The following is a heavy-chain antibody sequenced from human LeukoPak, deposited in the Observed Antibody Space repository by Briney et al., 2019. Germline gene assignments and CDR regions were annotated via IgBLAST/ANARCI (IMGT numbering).Heavy chain of an antibody. CDR1: GYTFTGYY. J-gene: IGHJ6*03. CDR3: ARVNPGIAVAGTYYYYYYMDV. V-gene: IGHV1-2*02. CDR2: INSNNGDT. Sequence: ASVKVSCKATGYTFTGYYMQWVRQAPGQGLEWMGWINSNNGDTNYAQKFQGRVTMTTDTSTSTAYMELRSLRSDDTAVYYCARVNPGIAVAGTYYYYYYMDVWGKGTTVTVSS. D-gene: IGHD6-19*01.